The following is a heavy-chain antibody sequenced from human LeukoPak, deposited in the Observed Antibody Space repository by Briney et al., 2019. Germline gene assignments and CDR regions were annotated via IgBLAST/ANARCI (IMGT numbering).Heavy chain of an antibody. CDR3: AKDFPILSTTQNYYYYMDV. CDR1: GFTFSSYA. D-gene: IGHD1-14*01. Sequence: PGGSLRLSCAASGFTFSSYAMSWVRQAPGKGLDWVSAIGGSGGSTYYADSVKGRFTISRDNSKNTLYLQMNSLRAEDTAVYYCAKDFPILSTTQNYYYYMDVWGKGTTVTVSS. V-gene: IGHV3-23*01. CDR2: IGGSGGST. J-gene: IGHJ6*03.